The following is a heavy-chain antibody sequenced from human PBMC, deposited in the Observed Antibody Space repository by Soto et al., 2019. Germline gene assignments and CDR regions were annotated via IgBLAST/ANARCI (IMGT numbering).Heavy chain of an antibody. CDR1: GYTFTSYV. CDR2: ISAYNGNT. D-gene: IGHD6-19*01. V-gene: IGHV1-18*01. CDR3: SRTWSSGWTDY. J-gene: IGHJ4*02. Sequence: QVQLVQSGAEVKKPGASVKVSCKASGYTFTSYVISWVRQAPGQGLEWMGWISAYNGNTTLAQKIQGRVTMTTDTSTSTAYMELRSLISDDTAVYYCSRTWSSGWTDYWGQGTLVTVSS.